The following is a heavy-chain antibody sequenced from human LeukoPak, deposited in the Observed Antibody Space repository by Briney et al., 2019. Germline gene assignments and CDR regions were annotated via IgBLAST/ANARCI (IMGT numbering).Heavy chain of an antibody. Sequence: GGSLRLSCAASGFTFSTYSMNWVRQAPGKGLEWVSSIRSSSSYIYYADSVKGRFTISRDNAKNSLYLQMNSLRVEDTAVYYCARVFRPSLTVFIIRGAFDIWGQGTMVTVSS. CDR2: IRSSSSYI. V-gene: IGHV3-21*01. CDR1: GFTFSTYS. D-gene: IGHD3-3*01. J-gene: IGHJ3*02. CDR3: ARVFRPSLTVFIIRGAFDI.